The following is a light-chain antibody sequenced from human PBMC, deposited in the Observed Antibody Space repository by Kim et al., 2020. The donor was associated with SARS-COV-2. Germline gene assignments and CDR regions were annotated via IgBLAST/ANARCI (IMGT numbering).Light chain of an antibody. CDR3: QQYNNYWT. CDR1: QSISGW. J-gene: IGKJ1*01. V-gene: IGKV1-5*03. CDR2: KAS. Sequence: DIQMTQSPSTLSASVGDRVTITCRASQSISGWLAWYQQKPGKAPKLLIYKASTLQSGVPSRFSGSGFGTEFTLTISSLQPDDFATYYCQQYNNYWTFGQGTKVDIK.